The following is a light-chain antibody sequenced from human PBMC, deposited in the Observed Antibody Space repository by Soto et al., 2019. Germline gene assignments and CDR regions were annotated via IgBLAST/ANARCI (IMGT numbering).Light chain of an antibody. V-gene: IGLV4-60*02. CDR3: ETWGSKLRV. CDR1: SGHSNHI. J-gene: IGLJ3*02. CDR2: IEGSGRY. Sequence: QSVLTQSSSASASLGSSVKLTCTRSSGHSNHIMEWPQQQPWKAPRYLMKIEGSGRYNQESGVPDRCSGSSSGADRYLTIAHLQFEDEAYYYCETWGSKLRVFGGGTQLTVL.